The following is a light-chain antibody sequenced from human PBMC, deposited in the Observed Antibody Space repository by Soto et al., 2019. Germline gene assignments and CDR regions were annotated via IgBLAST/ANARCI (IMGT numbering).Light chain of an antibody. CDR2: WAS. CDR3: QQYYNSPWT. Sequence: IVMTQSPASLAVSVGERATINCKSSQSVLYSSNSKNYLAWYQQKPGQPPKLLIYWASVRESGVPARFSGSGSGTDFTLTISSLQAEDVAVYYCQQYYNSPWTFGQGTKVENK. J-gene: IGKJ1*01. CDR1: QSVLYSSNSKNY. V-gene: IGKV4-1*01.